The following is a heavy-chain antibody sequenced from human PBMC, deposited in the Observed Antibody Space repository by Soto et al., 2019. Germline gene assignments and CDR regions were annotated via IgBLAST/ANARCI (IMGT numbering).Heavy chain of an antibody. CDR3: AGGITVAGPSRDGFDI. CDR2: IYHSGST. V-gene: IGHV4-4*02. J-gene: IGHJ3*02. Sequence: QVQLQESGPGLVKPSGTLSLTCAVSSGSISSSNWWSWVRQPPGKGLEWIGEIYHSGSTNYNPSLKSLVTISVDKSTNHFSLKLSSVTAADTAVYYCAGGITVAGPSRDGFDIWGQGTMVTVSS. CDR1: SGSISSSNW. D-gene: IGHD6-19*01.